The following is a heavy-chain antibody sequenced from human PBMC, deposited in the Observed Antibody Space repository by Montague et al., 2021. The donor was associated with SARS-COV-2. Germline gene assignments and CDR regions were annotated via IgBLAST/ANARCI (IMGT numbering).Heavy chain of an antibody. CDR1: GFTFTDSW. D-gene: IGHD3-10*01. CDR3: ARRGVLEN. V-gene: IGHV3-7*01. Sequence: SLRLSCAASGFTFTDSWMSWVRQAPGKGLECVANIKPAGRGTYYVDSVKGRFTVSRDNAKNSLYLEMNSLRVEDTAVYYCARRGVLENWGQGTLVTVSS. CDR2: IKPAGRGT. J-gene: IGHJ4*02.